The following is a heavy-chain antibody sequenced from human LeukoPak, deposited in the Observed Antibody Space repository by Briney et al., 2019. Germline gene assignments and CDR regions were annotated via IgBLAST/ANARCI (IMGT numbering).Heavy chain of an antibody. CDR2: IIPIFGTA. J-gene: IGHJ6*03. CDR3: VRVRYAKYYDFWSGYYNYYYMDV. D-gene: IGHD3-3*01. V-gene: IGHV1-69*05. Sequence: SVKVSCKASGGTFSSYAISWVRQAPGQGLEWMGGIIPIFGTANYAQKFQGRVTITTDESTSTAYMELSSLRSEDTAVYYCVRVRYAKYYDFWSGYYNYYYMDVWGKGTTVTVSS. CDR1: GGTFSSYA.